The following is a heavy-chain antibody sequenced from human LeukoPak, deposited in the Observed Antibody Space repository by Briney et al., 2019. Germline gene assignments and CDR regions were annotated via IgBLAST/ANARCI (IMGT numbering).Heavy chain of an antibody. J-gene: IGHJ6*02. CDR2: IKQDGSEK. CDR1: GFTFSSYW. D-gene: IGHD4-17*01. CDR3: AGDYDYGDYRSHYYYYGMDV. V-gene: IGHV3-7*01. Sequence: GGSLRLSCAASGFTFSSYWMSWVRQAPGKGLEWVANIKQDGSEKYYVDSVKGRFTISRDNAKNSLYLQMNSLRAEDTAVYYCAGDYDYGDYRSHYYYYGMDVWGQGTTVTVSS.